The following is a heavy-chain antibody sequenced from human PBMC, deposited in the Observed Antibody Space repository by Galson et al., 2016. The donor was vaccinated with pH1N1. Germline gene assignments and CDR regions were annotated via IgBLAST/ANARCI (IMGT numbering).Heavy chain of an antibody. CDR1: GFAFSNSG. V-gene: IGHV3-33*01. CDR3: ARGDYGDYVGEFDY. CDR2: IWYDGSNK. J-gene: IGHJ4*02. Sequence: SLRISCAASGFAFSNSGMHWVRQAPGKGLEWVALIWYDGSNKYYADSVKGRFTISRDNSKNTLYLQMNSLRAEDTAVYYCARGDYGDYVGEFDYWGQGTLVTVSS. D-gene: IGHD4-17*01.